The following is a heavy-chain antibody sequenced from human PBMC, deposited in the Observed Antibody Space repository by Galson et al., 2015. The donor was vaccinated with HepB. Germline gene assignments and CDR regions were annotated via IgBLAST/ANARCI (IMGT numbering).Heavy chain of an antibody. D-gene: IGHD1-7*01. V-gene: IGHV3-33*01. CDR3: AREGPLNWNYALIDAFDI. Sequence: SLRLSCAASGFTFSSYGMHWVRQAPGKGLEWVAVIWYDGSNKDYADSVKGRFTISRDNSKNTLYLQMNSLRAEDTAVYYCAREGPLNWNYALIDAFDIWGQGTMVTVSS. J-gene: IGHJ3*02. CDR2: IWYDGSNK. CDR1: GFTFSSYG.